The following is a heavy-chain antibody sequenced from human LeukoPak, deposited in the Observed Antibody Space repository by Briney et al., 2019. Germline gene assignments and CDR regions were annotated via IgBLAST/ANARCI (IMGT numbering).Heavy chain of an antibody. CDR2: IYYSGST. Sequence: PSETLSLTCTVSGGSISSYYWSWIRQPPGKGLEWIGYIYYSGSTNYNPSLKSRVTISVDTSKNQFSLKLSSVTAADTAVYYCARALTVLRFLEWVPGMDVWGQGTTVTVSS. CDR1: GGSISSYY. V-gene: IGHV4-59*01. D-gene: IGHD3-3*01. CDR3: ARALTVLRFLEWVPGMDV. J-gene: IGHJ6*02.